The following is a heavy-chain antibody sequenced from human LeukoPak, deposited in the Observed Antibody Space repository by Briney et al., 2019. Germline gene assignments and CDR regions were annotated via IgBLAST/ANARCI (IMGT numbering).Heavy chain of an antibody. CDR2: IYYSGST. V-gene: IGHV4-39*01. Sequence: SETLSLTCTVSGGSISSSSYYWGWIRQPPGKGLEWIGSIYYSGSTYYNPSLKSRVTISVDTSKKQFSLKLSSVTAADTAVYYCATTMILSSYYFDSWGQGALVTVSS. CDR3: ATTMILSSYYFDS. J-gene: IGHJ4*02. CDR1: GGSISSSSYY. D-gene: IGHD3-22*01.